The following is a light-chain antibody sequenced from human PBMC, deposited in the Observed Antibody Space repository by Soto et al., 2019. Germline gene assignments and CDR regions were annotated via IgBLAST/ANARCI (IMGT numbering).Light chain of an antibody. CDR2: DVT. Sequence: SVLTQPASVSGSPGQSITISCTGTSSDVGGYNSVSWYRQDPGKAPQLIIYDVTYRPSGVSNRFSGSKSGNTASLTISGLQSEDEADYHCSSFTSSTTYVFGTGTKVTVL. CDR1: SSDVGGYNS. CDR3: SSFTSSTTYV. V-gene: IGLV2-14*01. J-gene: IGLJ1*01.